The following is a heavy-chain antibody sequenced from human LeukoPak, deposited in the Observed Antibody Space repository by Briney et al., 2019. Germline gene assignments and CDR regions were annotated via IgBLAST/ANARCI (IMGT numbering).Heavy chain of an antibody. D-gene: IGHD3-10*01. CDR1: GYTFTSYG. CDR2: ISAYNGDT. V-gene: IGHV1-18*01. CDR3: ASAGEEMVEDAFDI. Sequence: ASVKVSCKASGYTFTSYGISWVRQAPGQGLEWMGWISAYNGDTNYAQKLQGRVTMTTDTSTSTAYMELRSLRSDDTAVYYCASAGEEMVEDAFDIWGQGTMVTVSS. J-gene: IGHJ3*02.